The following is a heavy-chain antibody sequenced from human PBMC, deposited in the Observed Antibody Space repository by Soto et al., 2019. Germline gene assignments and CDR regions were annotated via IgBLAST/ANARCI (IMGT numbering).Heavy chain of an antibody. CDR1: GFTFSSYA. J-gene: IGHJ4*02. CDR3: AKEKVGAPAAFDY. V-gene: IGHV3-23*01. Sequence: GSRRLACSASGFTFSSYAMSGGRQAPGKGMEWVSAISGSGGSTYYADSVKGRFTISRDNSKNTLYLQMNSLRAEDNAVYYCAKEKVGAPAAFDYWGQGTLVTVYS. CDR2: ISGSGGST. D-gene: IGHD1-26*01.